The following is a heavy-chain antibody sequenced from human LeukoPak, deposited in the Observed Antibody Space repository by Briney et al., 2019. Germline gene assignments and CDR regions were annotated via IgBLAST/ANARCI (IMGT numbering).Heavy chain of an antibody. CDR1: GYTFTGYY. CDR3: ARGFPRYSSGWYVQYYFDY. CDR2: INPNTGGT. Sequence: ASVKVSCKASGYTFTGYYMHWVRQAPGQGLEWRGWINPNTGGTNYAQKFQGRVSMTRDTSISTAYMELGRLRSDDTAVYYCARGFPRYSSGWYVQYYFDYWGRGTLVTVSS. J-gene: IGHJ4*02. D-gene: IGHD6-19*01. V-gene: IGHV1-2*02.